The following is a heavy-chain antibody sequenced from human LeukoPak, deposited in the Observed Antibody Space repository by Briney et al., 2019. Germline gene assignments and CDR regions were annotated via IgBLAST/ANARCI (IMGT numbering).Heavy chain of an antibody. D-gene: IGHD5-24*01. V-gene: IGHV1-24*01. J-gene: IGHJ4*02. CDR1: GYTLTELS. Sequence: ASVKVSCKVSGYTLTELSMHWVRQAPGKGLEWMGGFDPEDGETIYAQKFQGRVTMTEDTSTDTAYMELSSLRSEDTAVYYCATTHLEMATIESQGELDYWGQGTLVTVSS. CDR2: FDPEDGET. CDR3: ATTHLEMATIESQGELDY.